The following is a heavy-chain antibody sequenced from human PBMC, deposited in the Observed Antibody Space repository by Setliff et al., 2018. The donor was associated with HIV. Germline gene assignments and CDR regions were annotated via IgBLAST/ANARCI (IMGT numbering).Heavy chain of an antibody. CDR1: GFTFSGSA. J-gene: IGHJ4*02. CDR2: IRSKINNYAT. Sequence: QSGGSLRLSCAASGFTFSGSAMHWVRQASGKGLEWVGRIRSKINNYATAYGASVKGRFTISRDDSVNTLYLQMNSLKTEDTAVYFCMGYYDTSGYWGSHFDHWGQGTLVTVSS. CDR3: MGYYDTSGYWGSHFDH. D-gene: IGHD3-22*01. V-gene: IGHV3-73*01.